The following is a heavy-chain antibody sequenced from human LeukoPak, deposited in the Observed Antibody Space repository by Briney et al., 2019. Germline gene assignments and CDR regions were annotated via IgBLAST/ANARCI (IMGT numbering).Heavy chain of an antibody. J-gene: IGHJ3*02. CDR1: GYSISSGYY. D-gene: IGHD3-22*01. V-gene: IGHV4-38-2*01. CDR2: IYHSGST. CDR3: ASAKWLLGAFDI. Sequence: SETLSLTCAVSGYSISSGYYWGWIRQPPGKGLEWIGSIYHSGSTYYNPSLKSRVTISVDTSKNQFSLKLSSVTAADTAVYYCASAKWLLGAFDIWGQGTMVTVPS.